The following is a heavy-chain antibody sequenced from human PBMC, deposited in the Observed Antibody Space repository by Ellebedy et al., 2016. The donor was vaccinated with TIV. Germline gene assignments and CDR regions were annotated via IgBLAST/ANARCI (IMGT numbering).Heavy chain of an antibody. J-gene: IGHJ4*02. CDR2: ISGIGSAM. CDR1: GFSFGDYY. CDR3: ARGEGYYDSSGSRKFDY. Sequence: GGSLRLXXAASGFSFGDYYMSWIRQAPGKGLEWVSHISGIGSAMSYADSVKGRFTISRDNAKNSLYLEMNNLRAEDTAVYYCARGEGYYDSSGSRKFDYWGQGTLVTVSS. V-gene: IGHV3-11*01. D-gene: IGHD3-22*01.